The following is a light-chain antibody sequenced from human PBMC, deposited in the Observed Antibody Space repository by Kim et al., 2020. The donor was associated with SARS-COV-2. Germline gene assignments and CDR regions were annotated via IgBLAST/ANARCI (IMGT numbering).Light chain of an antibody. J-gene: IGKJ1*01. CDR3: QQYETYWT. Sequence: DIQMTQSPSTLSASVGDRVTITCRASQNIDNWLAWYQQKPGKAPKLLIYKASRLHNGVPSRFSGSGSGTDFTLTINSLQPDDFAIYFCQQYETYWTFGLGTKVDIK. CDR2: KAS. V-gene: IGKV1-5*03. CDR1: QNIDNW.